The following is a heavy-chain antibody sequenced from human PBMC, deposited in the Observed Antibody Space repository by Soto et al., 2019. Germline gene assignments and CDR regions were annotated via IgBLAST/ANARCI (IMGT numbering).Heavy chain of an antibody. J-gene: IGHJ3*02. CDR1: GYTFTSYA. CDR2: INAGNGNT. D-gene: IGHD3-22*01. Sequence: ASVKVSCNASGYTFTSYAMHWVRQAPGQRLEWMGWINAGNGNTKYSQKFQGRVTITRDTSASTAYMELSSLRSEDTAVYYCAREPHYYDSSGYPLRGDYAFDIWGQGTMVTVS. V-gene: IGHV1-3*01. CDR3: AREPHYYDSSGYPLRGDYAFDI.